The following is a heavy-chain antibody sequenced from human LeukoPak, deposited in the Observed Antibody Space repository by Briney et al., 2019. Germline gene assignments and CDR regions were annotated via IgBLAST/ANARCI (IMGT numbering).Heavy chain of an antibody. CDR2: ISPTSDTT. Sequence: ASVKVSCKAFGYTFTDYYIHWLRQAPGQGLEWLGMISPTSDTTSYLQKFQGRVTMTRDTSTSTVHMELSSLRPEDTAVYYCARVSGDFNEYFQFWGQGTLVTVSS. CDR1: GYTFTDYY. V-gene: IGHV1-46*01. J-gene: IGHJ1*01. D-gene: IGHD2-21*01. CDR3: ARVSGDFNEYFQF.